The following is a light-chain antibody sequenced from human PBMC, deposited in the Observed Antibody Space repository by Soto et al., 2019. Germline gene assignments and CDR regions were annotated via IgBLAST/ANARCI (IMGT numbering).Light chain of an antibody. CDR1: QSVSSTY. J-gene: IGKJ1*01. CDR3: DQYVSSWT. Sequence: EIVLTQSPGTLSLSPGERATLSCRASQSVSSTYVAWYQQKSGQAPRLLIYGASSRATGIPDMFTGSGSRTDFTLTLRRLEPEDFAVYVCDQYVSSWTFGQGTKVDI. CDR2: GAS. V-gene: IGKV3-20*01.